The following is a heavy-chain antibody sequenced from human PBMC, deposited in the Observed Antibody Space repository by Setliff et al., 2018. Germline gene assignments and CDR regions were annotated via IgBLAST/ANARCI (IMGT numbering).Heavy chain of an antibody. CDR3: ARPRSNYNRGAFSI. V-gene: IGHV1-2*06. D-gene: IGHD3-10*01. J-gene: IGHJ3*02. Sequence: GASVKVSCKASGYSFIDYYIHWVRQAPGQGPEWMGRVNPKNGGILYSQKFEGRVSMTGDRTISTVYMDLGSLTFDDTAVYYCARPRSNYNRGAFSIWGQGTMVTVSS. CDR2: VNPKNGGI. CDR1: GYSFIDYY.